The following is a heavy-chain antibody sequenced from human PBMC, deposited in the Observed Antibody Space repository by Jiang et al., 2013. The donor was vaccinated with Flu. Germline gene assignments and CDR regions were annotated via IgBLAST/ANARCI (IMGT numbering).Heavy chain of an antibody. D-gene: IGHD2-2*01. J-gene: IGHJ6*02. CDR1: GYTFTGYY. CDR3: ARTSVPAATPNSRYYGMDV. V-gene: IGHV1-2*02. CDR2: INPNSGGT. Sequence: SGAEVKKPGASVKVSCKASGYTFTGYYMHWVRQAPGQGLEWMGWINPNSGGTNYAQKFQGRVTMTRDTSISTAYMELSRLRSDDTAVYYCARTSVPAATPNSRYYGMDVWGQGTTVTVSS.